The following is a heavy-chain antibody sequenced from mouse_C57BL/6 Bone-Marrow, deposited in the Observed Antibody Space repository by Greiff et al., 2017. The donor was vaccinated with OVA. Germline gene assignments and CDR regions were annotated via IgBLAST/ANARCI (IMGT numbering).Heavy chain of an antibody. V-gene: IGHV1-69*01. CDR1: GYTFTSYW. D-gene: IGHD2-4*01. J-gene: IGHJ3*01. Sequence: VQLQQPGAELVMPGASVKLSCKASGYTFTSYWMHWVKQRPGQGLEWIGEIDPSDSYTNYNQKFKGKSTLTVDKSSSTAYMQLSSLTSEDSAVYYCARGGLRPWFAYWGQGTLVTVSA. CDR2: IDPSDSYT. CDR3: ARGGLRPWFAY.